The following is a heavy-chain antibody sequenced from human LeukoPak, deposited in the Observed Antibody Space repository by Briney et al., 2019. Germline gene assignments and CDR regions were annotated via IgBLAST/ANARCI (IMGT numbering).Heavy chain of an antibody. J-gene: IGHJ5*02. CDR2: IYHSGST. D-gene: IGHD6-19*01. CDR1: GGSISSGGYS. CDR3: ARDGSGANNWFDP. V-gene: IGHV4-30-2*01. Sequence: SETLSLTCAVSGGSISSGGYSWSWIRQPPGKGLEWIGYIYHSGSTYYNPSLKSRVTISVDRSKNQFSLKLSSVTAADMAVYSCARDGSGANNWFDPWGQGTLVTVSS.